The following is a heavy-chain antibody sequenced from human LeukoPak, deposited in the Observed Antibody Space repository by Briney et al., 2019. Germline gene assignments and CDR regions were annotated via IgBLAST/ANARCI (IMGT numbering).Heavy chain of an antibody. CDR2: INHSGST. CDR3: ARGSDTAAGLY. CDR1: GGSFSGYY. V-gene: IGHV4-34*01. D-gene: IGHD6-13*01. Sequence: PSETLSLTCAVYGGSFSGYYWSRIRQPPGKGLEWIGEINHSGSTNYNPSLKSRVSISVDSSKNQFSLKVSSVTAADTAVYYCARGSDTAAGLYWGQGTLVTVSS. J-gene: IGHJ4*02.